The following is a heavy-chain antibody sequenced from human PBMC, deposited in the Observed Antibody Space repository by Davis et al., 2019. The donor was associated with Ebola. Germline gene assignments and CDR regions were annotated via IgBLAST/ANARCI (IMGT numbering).Heavy chain of an antibody. CDR1: GFTFSTYS. D-gene: IGHD1-7*01. V-gene: IGHV3-30*04. CDR3: ARMELRGDSGSAFDI. CDR2: ISYDGGDK. Sequence: GESLKISCAASGFTFSTYSMHWVRQAPGKGLEWVAIISYDGGDKYYADSVKGRFTISRDNSKNTLYLQMNSLRPDDTALYYCARMELRGDSGSAFDIWGQGTMVTVSS. J-gene: IGHJ3*02.